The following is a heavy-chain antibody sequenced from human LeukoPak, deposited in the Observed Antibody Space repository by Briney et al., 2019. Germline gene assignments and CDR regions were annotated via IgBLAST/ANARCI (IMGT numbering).Heavy chain of an antibody. CDR1: GYSFTSYW. CDR3: ARLDYDFWSADRGNWFDP. J-gene: IGHJ5*02. V-gene: IGHV5-51*01. Sequence: GESLKISCKGSGYSFTSYWVGWVRQMPGKGLEWMGIIYPGGSDTRYSPSFQGQATISADRSISTAYLQWSSLKASDTAMYYCARLDYDFWSADRGNWFDPWGQGTLVTVSS. D-gene: IGHD3-3*01. CDR2: IYPGGSDT.